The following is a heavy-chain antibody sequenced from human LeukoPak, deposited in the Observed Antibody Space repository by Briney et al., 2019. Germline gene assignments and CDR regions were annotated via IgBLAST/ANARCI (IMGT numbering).Heavy chain of an antibody. D-gene: IGHD6-13*01. V-gene: IGHV3-48*03. CDR3: VSWSSGNAFDI. CDR1: GFTFSSYE. CDR2: ISSSGSTI. Sequence: GGSLRLSCAASGFTFSSYEMNWVRQAPGRGLEWVSYISSSGSTIYYADSVKGRFTISRDNAKNSLYLQMNSLRAEDTAVYYCVSWSSGNAFDIWGQGTMVTVSS. J-gene: IGHJ3*02.